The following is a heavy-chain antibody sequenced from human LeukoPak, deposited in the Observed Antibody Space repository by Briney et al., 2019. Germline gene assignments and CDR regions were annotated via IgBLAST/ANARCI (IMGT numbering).Heavy chain of an antibody. CDR1: GFTSSSYA. CDR2: ISGSGDST. J-gene: IGHJ4*02. V-gene: IGHV3-23*01. Sequence: GGSLRLSCAASGFTSSSYAMSWVRQAPGKGLEWVSAISGSGDSTYYADSVKGRFTISRDNSKNTLYLQMNSLRAEDTAAYYCAKSRAIVVVITGTPFDYWGQGTLVTVSS. D-gene: IGHD3-22*01. CDR3: AKSRAIVVVITGTPFDY.